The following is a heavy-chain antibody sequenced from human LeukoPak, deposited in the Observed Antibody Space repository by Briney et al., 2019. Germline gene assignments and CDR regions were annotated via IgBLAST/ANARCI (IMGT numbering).Heavy chain of an antibody. CDR2: INHSGST. CDR3: ARGSYSSSWYGEDAILYNWFDP. Sequence: SETLSLTCAVYGGSFSGYYWSWIRQPPGKGLEWIGEINHSGSTNYNPSLKSRVTISVDTSKNRFSLKLSSVTAADTAVYYCARGSYSSSWYGEDAILYNWFDPWGQGTLVTVSS. D-gene: IGHD6-13*01. V-gene: IGHV4-34*01. J-gene: IGHJ5*02. CDR1: GGSFSGYY.